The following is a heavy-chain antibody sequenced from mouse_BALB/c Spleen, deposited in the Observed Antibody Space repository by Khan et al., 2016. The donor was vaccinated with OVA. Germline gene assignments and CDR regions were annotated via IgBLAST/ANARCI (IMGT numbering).Heavy chain of an antibody. V-gene: IGHV3-2*02. J-gene: IGHJ2*01. CDR1: GYSITSDYA. CDR2: ISYSGST. Sequence: EVELVESGPGLVKPSQSLSLTCTVTGYSITSDYAWNWIRQFPGNKLEWMGYISYSGSTSYNPSLKSRISITPDTSKNQFFLQLNSVTTEDTATYYCARSIMANWGQGTTLTVSS. CDR3: ARSIMAN.